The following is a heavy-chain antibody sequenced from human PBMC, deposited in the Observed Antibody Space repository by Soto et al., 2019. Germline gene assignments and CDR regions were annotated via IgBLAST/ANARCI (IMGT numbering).Heavy chain of an antibody. CDR2: IKQDGSEK. CDR1: GFTFSSYW. Sequence: GGSLRLSCAASGFTFSSYWMSWVRQAPGKGLEWVANIKQDGSEKYYVDSVKGRFTISRDNAKNSLYLQMNSLRAEDTAVYYCASQWLVHGTPDDYWGQGTLVTVSS. V-gene: IGHV3-7*01. J-gene: IGHJ4*02. D-gene: IGHD6-19*01. CDR3: ASQWLVHGTPDDY.